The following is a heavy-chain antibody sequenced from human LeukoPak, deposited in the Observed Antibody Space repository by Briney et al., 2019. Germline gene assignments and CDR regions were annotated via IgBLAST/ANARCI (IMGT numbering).Heavy chain of an antibody. CDR1: GGSISSYY. CDR3: ARDRYFDFPLDY. Sequence: SETLSLTCTVSGGSISSYYWSWVRQPPGKGLEWIGYIDYSGSTNYNPSLKSRVTMLVDTSKSQFSLKLSSVTAADTAVYYCARDRYFDFPLDYWGQGTLVTVSS. V-gene: IGHV4-59*01. J-gene: IGHJ4*02. CDR2: IDYSGST. D-gene: IGHD1-26*01.